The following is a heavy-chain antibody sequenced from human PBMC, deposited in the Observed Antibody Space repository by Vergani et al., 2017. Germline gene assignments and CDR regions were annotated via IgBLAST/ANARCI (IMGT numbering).Heavy chain of an antibody. D-gene: IGHD6-19*01. CDR2: ISSSGSYI. CDR3: ASDEAKKGWTSDGFWLDP. Sequence: VQLVESGGGLVKPGGSLRLSCAASGFTFSSYSMNWVRQAPGKGLEWVSSISSSGSYIYYADSVKGRFTISRDKAKNSLYLQMNSQRAEDPAVYYCASDEAKKGWTSDGFWLDPWGKGTLVTVSS. J-gene: IGHJ5*02. V-gene: IGHV3-21*01. CDR1: GFTFSSYS.